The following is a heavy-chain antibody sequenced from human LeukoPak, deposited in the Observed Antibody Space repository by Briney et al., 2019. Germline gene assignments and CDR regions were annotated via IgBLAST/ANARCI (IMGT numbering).Heavy chain of an antibody. CDR2: IYTSGST. CDR1: GGSISSYY. J-gene: IGHJ4*02. D-gene: IGHD3-3*01. CDR3: ARLKSSVLRFLEWLSFDY. Sequence: PSETLSLTCTVSGGSISSYYWSWIRQPAGKGLEWIGRIYTSGSTNYNPSLKSRVTMSVDTSKNQFSLKLSSVTAADTAVYYCARLKSSVLRFLEWLSFDYWGQGTLVPVSS. V-gene: IGHV4-4*07.